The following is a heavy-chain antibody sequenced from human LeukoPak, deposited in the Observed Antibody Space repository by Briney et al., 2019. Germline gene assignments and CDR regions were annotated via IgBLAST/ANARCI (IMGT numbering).Heavy chain of an antibody. Sequence: PGGSLRLSCAASGFTFSSYSMNWVRQAPGKGLEWGSSISSSSSYIYYADSVKGRFTISRDNAKNSLYLQMNSLRAEDTAVYYCARDSVTHDAFDIWGQGTMVTVSS. J-gene: IGHJ3*02. CDR3: ARDSVTHDAFDI. CDR2: ISSSSSYI. CDR1: GFTFSSYS. D-gene: IGHD5-18*01. V-gene: IGHV3-21*01.